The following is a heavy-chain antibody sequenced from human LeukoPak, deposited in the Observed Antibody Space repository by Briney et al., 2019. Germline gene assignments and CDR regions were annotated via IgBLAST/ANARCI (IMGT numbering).Heavy chain of an antibody. V-gene: IGHV3-30*02. Sequence: RGSRLLPGASSGFSYVCYGMHWAGQAPGKGLHGVAFIRHDGSKKYYAASVKGRLTLSGNNPKNTLYLKMNSLRAEDTAVYYCAKDGRQRKTFYYASGSANAFDIWGQGTMVTGSS. CDR3: AKDGRQRKTFYYASGSANAFDI. CDR2: IRHDGSKK. CDR1: GFSYVCYG. D-gene: IGHD3-10*01. J-gene: IGHJ3*02.